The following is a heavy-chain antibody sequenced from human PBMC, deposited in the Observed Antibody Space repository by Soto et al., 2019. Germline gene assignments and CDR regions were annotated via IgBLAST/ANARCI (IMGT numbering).Heavy chain of an antibody. CDR2: IYYSGST. J-gene: IGHJ4*02. V-gene: IGHV4-39*01. CDR3: TRYYYGSGDSYYLVY. Sequence: QLQLQESGPGLVKPSETLSLTCTVSGGSISSSSYYWGWIRQPPGKGLEWIGIIYYSGSTYYNPSLKSRVTITVDTSKNKFSLKLRAVTAAYTAVYYCTRYYYGSGDSYYLVYWGQGTLVTVSS. CDR1: GGSISSSSYY. D-gene: IGHD3-10*01.